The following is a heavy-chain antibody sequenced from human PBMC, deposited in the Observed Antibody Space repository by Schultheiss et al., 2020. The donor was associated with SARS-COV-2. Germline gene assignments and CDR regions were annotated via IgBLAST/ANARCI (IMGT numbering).Heavy chain of an antibody. Sequence: GGSLRLSCAASGFTFRTYSMHWVRQAPGKGLEWVSSISSSGGYIYYADSVKGRFTISRDNSKNTLYLQMNSLRSEDTAVYYCASPIREGDYYYYGMDVWGQGTTVTVSS. CDR2: ISSSGGYI. J-gene: IGHJ6*02. CDR3: ASPIREGDYYYYGMDV. V-gene: IGHV3-21*04. CDR1: GFTFRTYS. D-gene: IGHD5-12*01.